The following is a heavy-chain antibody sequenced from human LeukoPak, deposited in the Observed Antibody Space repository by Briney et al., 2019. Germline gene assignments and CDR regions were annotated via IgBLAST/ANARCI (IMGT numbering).Heavy chain of an antibody. V-gene: IGHV4-59*01. CDR1: GGSISSYY. Sequence: PSETLSLTCTVSGGSISSYYWSWIRQPPGKGLEWIGYIYYSGSTNYNPSLKSRVTISVDTSKNQFSLKLSSVTAADTAVYYCAREKTGTTRGYFDYWGQGTLVTVSS. J-gene: IGHJ4*02. CDR2: IYYSGST. D-gene: IGHD1-1*01. CDR3: AREKTGTTRGYFDY.